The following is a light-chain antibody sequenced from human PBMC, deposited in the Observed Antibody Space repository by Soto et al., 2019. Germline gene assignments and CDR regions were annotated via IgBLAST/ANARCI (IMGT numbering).Light chain of an antibody. CDR2: EVS. Sequence: QSALTQPDSVSGSPGQSITIYCAGTSXDVGAYNYVSWYQHLPGKAPKLIIYEVSIRPSGVSIRFSGSRSGSTASLAISGLQAEDEADYYCSSYARSATLYVFGTWTKVTVL. CDR3: SSYARSATLYV. V-gene: IGLV2-14*01. J-gene: IGLJ1*01. CDR1: SXDVGAYNY.